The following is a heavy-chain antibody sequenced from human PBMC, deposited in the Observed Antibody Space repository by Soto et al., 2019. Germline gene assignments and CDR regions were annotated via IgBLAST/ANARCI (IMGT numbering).Heavy chain of an antibody. CDR1: GGSFSGYY. CDR2: INHRGST. D-gene: IGHD6-19*01. V-gene: IGHV4-34*01. J-gene: IGHJ2*01. Sequence: QVQLQQWGAGLLKPSETLSLTCAVYGGSFSGYYWSWIRQPPGKGLEWIREINHRGSTNYNPSLKSRVTISVDTSKNQFSLKLSSVTAADTAVYYCARGSWLANDWYFDLWGRGTLVNVSS. CDR3: ARGSWLANDWYFDL.